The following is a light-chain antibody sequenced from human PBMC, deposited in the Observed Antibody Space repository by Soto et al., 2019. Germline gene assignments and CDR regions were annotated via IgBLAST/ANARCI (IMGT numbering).Light chain of an antibody. CDR3: MQALQTPFT. Sequence: XXSISXRSSQSLLHSNGYNYLDWYLQKPGQSPQLLIYLGSNRASGVPDRFSGSGSGTDFTLKISRVEAEDVGVYYCMQALQTPFTFGPGTKVDIK. CDR1: QSLLHSNGYNY. J-gene: IGKJ3*01. V-gene: IGKV2-28*01. CDR2: LGS.